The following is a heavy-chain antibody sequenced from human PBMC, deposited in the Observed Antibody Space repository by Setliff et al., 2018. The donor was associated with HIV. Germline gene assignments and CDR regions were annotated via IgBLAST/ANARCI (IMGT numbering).Heavy chain of an antibody. Sequence: ASVKVSCKASGYTFTGYYMHWVRQAPGQGLEWMGWISPNSGGTNYAQKFQGRVTMTRDTSISTAYMELSRLRSDDTAVYYCARDRGGYGSGPGDAFDIWGQGTMVTVSS. V-gene: IGHV1-2*02. CDR1: GYTFTGYY. D-gene: IGHD3-10*01. CDR2: ISPNSGGT. CDR3: ARDRGGYGSGPGDAFDI. J-gene: IGHJ3*02.